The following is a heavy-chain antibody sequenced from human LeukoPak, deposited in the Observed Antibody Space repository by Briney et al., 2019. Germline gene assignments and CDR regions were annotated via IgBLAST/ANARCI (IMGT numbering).Heavy chain of an antibody. J-gene: IGHJ4*02. Sequence: GRSLRLSCAASGFTFSSYAMHWVRQAPGKGLEWVAVISYDGSNEYYADSVKGRFTISRDNSKNTLYLQMNSLRAEDTAVYYCARDSTTRIAFLDYWGQGTLVTVSS. CDR2: ISYDGSNE. D-gene: IGHD3-3*02. CDR1: GFTFSSYA. CDR3: ARDSTTRIAFLDY. V-gene: IGHV3-30*01.